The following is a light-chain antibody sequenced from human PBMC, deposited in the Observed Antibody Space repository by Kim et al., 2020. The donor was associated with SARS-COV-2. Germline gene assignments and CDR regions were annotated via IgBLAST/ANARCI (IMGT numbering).Light chain of an antibody. Sequence: GASVKLTCALSSGHSSYAIAWHQQQPEKGPRYLMKLNSDGSHSKGDGIPDRFSGSSSGAERYLTISSLQSEDEADYYCQTWGTGWVFGGGTQLTVL. CDR3: QTWGTGWV. CDR1: SGHSSYA. J-gene: IGLJ3*02. V-gene: IGLV4-69*01. CDR2: LNSDGSH.